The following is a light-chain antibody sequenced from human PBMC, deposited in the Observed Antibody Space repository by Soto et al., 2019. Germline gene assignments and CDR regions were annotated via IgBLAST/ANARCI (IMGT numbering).Light chain of an antibody. V-gene: IGKV3-15*01. Sequence: EIGMTQSPATLSVSPGERATLSCRASQSITRNLAWYQQSPGQAPRLLIYGASTRATGIPARFSGSGSGTEFTLTINSLQSEDSAVYYCQPYNNWPLTFGGGTKVAI. CDR3: QPYNNWPLT. CDR2: GAS. CDR1: QSITRN. J-gene: IGKJ4*01.